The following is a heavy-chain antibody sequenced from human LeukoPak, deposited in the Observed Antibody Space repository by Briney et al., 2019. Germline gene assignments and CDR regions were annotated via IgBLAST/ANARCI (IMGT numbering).Heavy chain of an antibody. CDR2: IYYSGST. J-gene: IGHJ4*02. CDR1: GGSISSSSYY. Sequence: SETLSPTCTVSGGSISSSSYYWGWIRQPPGKGLEWIGSIYYSGSTYYNPSLKSRVTISVDTSKNQFSLKLSSVTAADTAVYYCASASDNSGTSDYWGQGTLVTVSS. D-gene: IGHD5-12*01. V-gene: IGHV4-39*07. CDR3: ASASDNSGTSDY.